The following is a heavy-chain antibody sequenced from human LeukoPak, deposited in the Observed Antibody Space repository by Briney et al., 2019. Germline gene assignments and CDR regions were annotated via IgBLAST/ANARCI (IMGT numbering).Heavy chain of an antibody. J-gene: IGHJ4*02. Sequence: SETLSLTCTVSGGSISSSSYYWGWIRQPPGKGLEWIGSIYCSGSTYYNPSLKSRVTISVDTSKNQFSLKLSSVTAADTAVYYCARRGYYTNHIDYWGQGTLVTVSS. CDR3: ARRGYYTNHIDY. D-gene: IGHD3-3*01. CDR1: GGSISSSSYY. CDR2: IYCSGST. V-gene: IGHV4-39*01.